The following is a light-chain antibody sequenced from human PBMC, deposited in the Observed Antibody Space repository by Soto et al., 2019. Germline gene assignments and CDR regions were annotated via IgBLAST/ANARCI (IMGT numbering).Light chain of an antibody. V-gene: IGKV1-5*01. CDR1: QSISSW. J-gene: IGKJ4*01. CDR3: QQYNSYSVT. Sequence: DIQMTQSPSTLSASVGDRVTITCRASQSISSWLAWCQQKPGKAPKLLIYDASSLESGVPSRFSGSGSGTEFTLTISSLQPDDFATYYCQQYNSYSVTFGGGTKVDIK. CDR2: DAS.